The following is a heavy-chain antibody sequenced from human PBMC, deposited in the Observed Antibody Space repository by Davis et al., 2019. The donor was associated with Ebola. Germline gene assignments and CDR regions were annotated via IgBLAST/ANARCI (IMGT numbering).Heavy chain of an antibody. CDR3: ARGDLTGTFDY. V-gene: IGHV1-3*01. Sequence: ASVKVSCKASGYTFTSYAMHWVRQAPGQRLEWMGWINAGNGNTKYSQKFQGRVTMTRNTSISTAYMELSSLRSEDTAVYYCARGDLTGTFDYWGQGTLVTVSS. CDR2: INAGNGNT. J-gene: IGHJ4*02. D-gene: IGHD1-20*01. CDR1: GYTFTSYA.